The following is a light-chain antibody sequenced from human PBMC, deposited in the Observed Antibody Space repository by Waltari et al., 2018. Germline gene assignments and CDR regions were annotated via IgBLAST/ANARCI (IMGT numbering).Light chain of an antibody. CDR2: GAS. CDR1: QCVRRA. CDR3: QNYVRLPAT. Sequence: EIVLTQSPGTLSLSPGERATLSCRASQCVRRALAWYQQRPGQAPRLLIYGASSRATGIPDRFSGSGSGTDFSLTISRLEPEDFAVYYCQNYVRLPATFGQGTKVEIK. V-gene: IGKV3-20*01. J-gene: IGKJ1*01.